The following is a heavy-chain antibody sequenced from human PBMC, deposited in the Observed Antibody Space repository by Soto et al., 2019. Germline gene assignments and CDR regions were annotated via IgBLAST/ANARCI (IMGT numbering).Heavy chain of an antibody. CDR2: INPNNGNT. V-gene: IGHV1-18*04. D-gene: IGHD4-17*01. J-gene: IGHJ4*02. CDR1: GYTFTGYY. CDR3: AKEGDYGGY. Sequence: ASVKVSCKASGYTFTGYYMHWVRQAPGQGLEWMGWINPNNGNTNYAQKLQGRVTLPTDTSTSTAYMERRCLSSDDTAVYYCAKEGDYGGYWGQGTLVTVSS.